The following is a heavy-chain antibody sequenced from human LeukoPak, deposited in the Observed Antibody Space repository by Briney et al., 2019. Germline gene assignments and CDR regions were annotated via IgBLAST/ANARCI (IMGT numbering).Heavy chain of an antibody. V-gene: IGHV3-48*02. CDR3: ARDYYYRTGYHDAFDI. D-gene: IGHD3-22*01. J-gene: IGHJ3*02. CDR1: GFTFSSYN. CDR2: ISSSSSTI. Sequence: GGSLRLSCAASGFTFSSYNMNWVRQAPGKGLEWVSYISSSSSTIYYADSVKGRFTISRDNPKNSLYLQMNSLRDEDTAVYYCARDYYYRTGYHDAFDIWGQGTMVTVSS.